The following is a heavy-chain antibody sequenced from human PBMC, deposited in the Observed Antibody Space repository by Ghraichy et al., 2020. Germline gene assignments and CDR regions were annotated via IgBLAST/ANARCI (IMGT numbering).Heavy chain of an antibody. Sequence: GGSLRLSCAASGFTFSSYGMHWVRQAPGKGLEWVAVIWYDGSNKYYADSVKGRFTISRDNSKNTLYLQMNSLRAEDTAVYYCASGYCSGGSCYKGANDYWGQGTLVTVSS. CDR1: GFTFSSYG. CDR2: IWYDGSNK. J-gene: IGHJ4*02. CDR3: ASGYCSGGSCYKGANDY. V-gene: IGHV3-33*01. D-gene: IGHD2-15*01.